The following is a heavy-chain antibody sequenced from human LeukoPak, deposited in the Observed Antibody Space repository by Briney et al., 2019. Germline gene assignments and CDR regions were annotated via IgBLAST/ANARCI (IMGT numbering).Heavy chain of an antibody. CDR3: VRNSEEYVRGSYRYADAFDI. CDR2: INSDGSST. J-gene: IGHJ3*02. D-gene: IGHD3-16*02. CDR1: GFTLRSHW. V-gene: IGHV3-74*01. Sequence: PGGSLRLSCVASGFTLRSHWMHWVRHAPGKGLMWVSRINSDGSSTDYADSVKGRFSISRDNAKNTLFLQMSSLRGEDTAVYYCVRNSEEYVRGSYRYADAFDIWGQGTMVTVTS.